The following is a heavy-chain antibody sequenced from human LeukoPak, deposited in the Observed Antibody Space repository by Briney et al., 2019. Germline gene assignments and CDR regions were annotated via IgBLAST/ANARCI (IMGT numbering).Heavy chain of an antibody. CDR3: ARVSSTVTKGYPGDYYFDY. J-gene: IGHJ4*02. CDR1: GGSISSGDYY. V-gene: IGHV4-30-4*01. D-gene: IGHD4-17*01. Sequence: SQTLSLTCTVSGGSISSGDYYWSWIRQPPGKGLEWIGYIYYSGSTYYNPSLKSRVTISVDTSKNQFSLKLSSVTAADAAVYYCARVSSTVTKGYPGDYYFDYWGQGTLVTVSS. CDR2: IYYSGST.